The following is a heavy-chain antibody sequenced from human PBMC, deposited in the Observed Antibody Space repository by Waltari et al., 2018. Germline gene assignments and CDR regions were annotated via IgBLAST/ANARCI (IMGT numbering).Heavy chain of an antibody. J-gene: IGHJ4*02. CDR1: GFPCTPSW. CDR2: IRYDGGEK. D-gene: IGHD3-10*01. Sequence: EVQLVESGGGLVQPGGSLTLSSAASGFPCTPSWLTWVRQTPGKGLEWVANIRYDGGEKVYVDSVKGRFIVSKDNAKNSLYLQMNSLRAEDTAVYYCARGAGLIWFGEADTRRFDYWGQGTQVTVSS. CDR3: ARGAGLIWFGEADTRRFDY. V-gene: IGHV3-7*01.